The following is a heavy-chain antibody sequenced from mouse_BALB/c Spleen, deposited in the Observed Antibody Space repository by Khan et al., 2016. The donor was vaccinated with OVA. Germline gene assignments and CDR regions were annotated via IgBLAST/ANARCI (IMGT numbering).Heavy chain of an antibody. Sequence: VRLQQSGPELMKPGTSVKLPCKASGYTFTDYNMAWVKQSHGKSLEWIGDIFPNNGGPIYNQKFKGKATLTVDKSSSTAYLELRSLTSEDTAVYYCAGHGYGGFAYWGQGTLVTVSA. CDR1: GYTFTDYN. D-gene: IGHD2-2*01. CDR3: AGHGYGGFAY. J-gene: IGHJ3*01. CDR2: IFPNNGGP. V-gene: IGHV1-18*01.